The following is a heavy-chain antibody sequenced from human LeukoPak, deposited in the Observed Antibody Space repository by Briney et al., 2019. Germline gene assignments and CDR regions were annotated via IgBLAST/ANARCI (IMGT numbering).Heavy chain of an antibody. CDR1: GGSFSGYC. J-gene: IGHJ4*02. CDR2: INHIGSN. Sequence: SETLSLTCAVDGGSFSGYCWSWIRHPPGKGLEWIGEINHIGSNNYNPSLKSRVTISVDTSKNQFSLNLSSVTAADTAVYYCAREGTSPYYYGSGTKPADYWGQGTLVTVSS. CDR3: AREGTSPYYYGSGTKPADY. D-gene: IGHD3-10*01. V-gene: IGHV4-34*01.